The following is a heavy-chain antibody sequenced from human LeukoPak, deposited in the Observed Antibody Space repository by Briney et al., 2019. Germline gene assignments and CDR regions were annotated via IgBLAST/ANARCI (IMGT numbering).Heavy chain of an antibody. CDR3: ARELPKYCSGGSCYYYYGMDV. Sequence: ASVKVSCKASGYTFTGYYMHWVRQAPGQGLEWMGWINPNSGGTNYAQKFQGRVTMTRDTSISTAHMELSRLRSDDTAVYYCARELPKYCSGGSCYYYYGMDVWGQGTTVTVSS. J-gene: IGHJ6*02. V-gene: IGHV1-2*02. CDR1: GYTFTGYY. D-gene: IGHD2-15*01. CDR2: INPNSGGT.